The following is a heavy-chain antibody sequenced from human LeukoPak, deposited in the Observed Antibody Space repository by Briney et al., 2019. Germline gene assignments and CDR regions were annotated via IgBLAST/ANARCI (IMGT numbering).Heavy chain of an antibody. D-gene: IGHD1-26*01. V-gene: IGHV3-9*01. CDR3: AKDMVSGSYPPAWYFDL. CDR1: GFTFDDA. CDR2: ISWNSGSI. J-gene: IGHJ2*01. Sequence: GRSLRLSCAASGFTFDDAKHWVRQAPGKGLEWVSGISWNSGSIGYADSVKGRFTISRDNAKNSLYLQMNSLRAEDTALYYCAKDMVSGSYPPAWYFDLWGRGTLVTVSS.